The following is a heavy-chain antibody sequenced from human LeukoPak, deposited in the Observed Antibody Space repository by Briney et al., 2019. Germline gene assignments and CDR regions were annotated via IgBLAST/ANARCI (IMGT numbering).Heavy chain of an antibody. CDR1: GFTFSSYG. Sequence: PGGSLRLSCAASGFTFSSYGMHWVRQAPGKGLEWLAVISYDGSNKYYADSVKGRFTISRDNSKNTLYLQMNSLRAEDTAVYYCANTYYDYVWGSYRLDYWGQGTLVTVSS. CDR3: ANTYYDYVWGSYRLDY. V-gene: IGHV3-30*18. J-gene: IGHJ4*02. CDR2: ISYDGSNK. D-gene: IGHD3-16*02.